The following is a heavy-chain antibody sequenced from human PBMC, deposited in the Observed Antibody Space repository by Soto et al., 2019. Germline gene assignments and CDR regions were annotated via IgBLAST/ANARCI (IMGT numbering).Heavy chain of an antibody. J-gene: IGHJ3*02. CDR1: GGSISSYY. CDR3: ARVWLRSEHAFDI. D-gene: IGHD5-12*01. V-gene: IGHV4-59*01. Sequence: SETLSLTCPVSGGSISSYYWSWIRQPPGKGLEWIGYIYYSGSTNYNPSLKSRVTISVDTSKNQFSLKLSSVTAADTAVYYCARVWLRSEHAFDIWGQGTMVTVSS. CDR2: IYYSGST.